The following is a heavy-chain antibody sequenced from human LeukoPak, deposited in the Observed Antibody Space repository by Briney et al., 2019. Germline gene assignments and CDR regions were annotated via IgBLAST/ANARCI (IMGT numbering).Heavy chain of an antibody. V-gene: IGHV4-38-2*01. CDR3: ARLRVVPAARFDP. D-gene: IGHD2-2*01. CDR2: IYHSGST. J-gene: IGHJ5*02. CDR1: GYSISSGYY. Sequence: EXLSLTCAVSGYSISSGYYWGWIRQPPGKGLEWIGSIYHSGSTYYNPSLKRGVTISVDTSKNQFSLKLSSVTAADAAVYYCARLRVVPAARFDPWGQGTLVTVSS.